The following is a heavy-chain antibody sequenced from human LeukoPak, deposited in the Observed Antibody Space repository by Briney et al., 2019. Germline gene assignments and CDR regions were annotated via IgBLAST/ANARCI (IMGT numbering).Heavy chain of an antibody. CDR2: INHSGST. CDR3: ARDANPLRCGPWPYGSGSYTDGFDY. CDR1: GGSFSGYY. J-gene: IGHJ4*02. D-gene: IGHD3-10*01. Sequence: SETLSLTCAVYGGSFSGYYWSWIRQPPGKGLEWIGEINHSGSTNYNPSLKSRVTISVDTSKNQFSLKLSSVTAADTAVYYCARDANPLRCGPWPYGSGSYTDGFDYWGQGTLVTVSS. V-gene: IGHV4-34*01.